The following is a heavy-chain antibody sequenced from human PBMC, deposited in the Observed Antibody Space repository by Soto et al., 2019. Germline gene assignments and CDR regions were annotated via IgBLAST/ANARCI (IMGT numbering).Heavy chain of an antibody. CDR2: IWYDGSNK. J-gene: IGHJ4*02. CDR1: GFTFSSYG. CDR3: ARDRAHLSGSYGPFDY. Sequence: QVQLVESGGGVVQPGRSLRLSCAASGFTFSSYGMHWVRQAPGKGLEWVAVIWYDGSNKYYVDSVKGRFTISRDNSKNTLYLQMNSLRAEDTAVYYGARDRAHLSGSYGPFDYWGQGMLVTVSS. V-gene: IGHV3-33*01. D-gene: IGHD1-26*01.